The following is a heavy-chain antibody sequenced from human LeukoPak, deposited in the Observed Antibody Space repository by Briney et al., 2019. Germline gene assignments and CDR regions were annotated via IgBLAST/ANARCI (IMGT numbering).Heavy chain of an antibody. CDR2: INPSGTTT. V-gene: IGHV1-46*01. CDR1: GYTFTSYY. Sequence: ASVKVSCKASGYTFTSYYMHWVRQAPGQGLEWMGLINPSGTTTNYAQKFRGRVTMTRDMSTSTDYMELSSLRSEDTAVYYCALDNSVEDTAWWFDPWGQGTLVTVSS. CDR3: ALDNSVEDTAWWFDP. J-gene: IGHJ5*02. D-gene: IGHD4-23*01.